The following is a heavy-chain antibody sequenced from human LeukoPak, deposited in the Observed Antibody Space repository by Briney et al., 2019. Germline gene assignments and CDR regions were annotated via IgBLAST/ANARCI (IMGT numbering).Heavy chain of an antibody. V-gene: IGHV1-69*13. CDR3: ARVGFWSGYYWDY. J-gene: IGHJ4*02. CDR2: IIPIFGTA. Sequence: SVKVSCKASGGTFSSYAISWVRQAPGQGLEWMGGIIPIFGTANYAQKFQGGVTITADESTSTAYMELSSLRSEDTAVYYCARVGFWSGYYWDYWGQGTLVTVSS. CDR1: GGTFSSYA. D-gene: IGHD3-3*01.